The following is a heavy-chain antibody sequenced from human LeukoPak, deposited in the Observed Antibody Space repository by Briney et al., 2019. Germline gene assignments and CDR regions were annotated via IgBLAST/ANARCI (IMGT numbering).Heavy chain of an antibody. J-gene: IGHJ4*02. V-gene: IGHV3-23*01. CDR2: ISDNGERT. CDR1: GFTFSTYG. D-gene: IGHD2-8*02. CDR3: AKERGVAKPFDY. Sequence: GGSLRLSCAVPGFTFSTYGMNWVRQAPGKGLEWVSAISDNGERTYYADSVKGRFAISRDNSKSTLYLQMNSLRAEDTAIYYCAKERGVAKPFDYWGQGTPVTVSS.